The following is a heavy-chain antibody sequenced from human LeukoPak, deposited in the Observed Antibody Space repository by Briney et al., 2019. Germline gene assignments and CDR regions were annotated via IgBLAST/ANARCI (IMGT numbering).Heavy chain of an antibody. J-gene: IGHJ4*02. Sequence: GGSLRLSCADSGFTVSSNYMRWVRQAPGKGLEWVSVIYSGGSTHYADSVKGRFTISRDNSKNTLYLQMNSLRAEDTAVYYCARSARDSEYTNMDHWGQGTLVTVSS. D-gene: IGHD5-18*01. CDR2: IYSGGST. CDR1: GFTVSSNY. CDR3: ARSARDSEYTNMDH. V-gene: IGHV3-66*01.